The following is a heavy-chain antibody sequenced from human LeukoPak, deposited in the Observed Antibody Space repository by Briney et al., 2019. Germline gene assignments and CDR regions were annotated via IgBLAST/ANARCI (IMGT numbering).Heavy chain of an antibody. D-gene: IGHD1-26*01. CDR2: IYYSGST. V-gene: IGHV4-39*07. J-gene: IGHJ5*02. CDR1: GGSISSSSYY. CDR3: ARDKGYAGATSLVYNWFDP. Sequence: SETLSLTCTVSGGSISSSSYYWGWIRQPPGKGLEWIGSIYYSGSTYYNPSLKSRVTISVDTSKNQFSLRLSSVTAADTAVYYCARDKGYAGATSLVYNWFDPWGQGTLVTVSS.